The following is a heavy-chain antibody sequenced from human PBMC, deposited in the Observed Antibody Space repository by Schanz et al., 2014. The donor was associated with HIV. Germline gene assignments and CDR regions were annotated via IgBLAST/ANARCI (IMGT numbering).Heavy chain of an antibody. J-gene: IGHJ4*02. CDR3: AKEGKPVVVDGPRH. V-gene: IGHV3-74*01. CDR1: GFKFSDSW. Sequence: EVQLVESGGGLVQPGGSLRLSCVASGFKFSDSWMHWVRQTPGKGPVWVSRVKYDGSTKEYADSVKGRFTVSRDNSKNTLYLQLDNVRAEDTAVYYCAKEGKPVVVDGPRHWGQGVLVTVSS. D-gene: IGHD2-15*01. CDR2: VKYDGSTK.